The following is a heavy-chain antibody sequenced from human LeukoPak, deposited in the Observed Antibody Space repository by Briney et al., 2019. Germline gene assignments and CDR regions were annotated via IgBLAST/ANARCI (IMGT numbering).Heavy chain of an antibody. V-gene: IGHV1-2*02. CDR1: GYTFTGYY. CDR3: ARVSNPAVAMYYFDY. Sequence: ASVKVSCKASGYTFTGYYMHWVRQAPGQGLEWMGWINPNSGGTNYAQKFQGRVTMTRDTSISTAYMELSRLRSDDTAVYYCARVSNPAVAMYYFDYWGQGTLVTVSS. J-gene: IGHJ4*02. D-gene: IGHD6-19*01. CDR2: INPNSGGT.